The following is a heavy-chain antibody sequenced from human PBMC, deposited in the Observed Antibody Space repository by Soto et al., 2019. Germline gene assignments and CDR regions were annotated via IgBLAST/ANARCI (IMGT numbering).Heavy chain of an antibody. J-gene: IGHJ5*02. CDR2: IYYSGST. CDR3: ASWRLGELSFGNWFDP. CDR1: GGSISSYY. V-gene: IGHV4-59*12. Sequence: SETLSLTCTVSGGSISSYYWSWIRQPPGKGLEWIGYIYYSGSTNYNPSLKSRVTISVDTSKNQFSLKLSSVTAADTAVYYCASWRLGELSFGNWFDPWGQGTLVTVSS. D-gene: IGHD3-16*02.